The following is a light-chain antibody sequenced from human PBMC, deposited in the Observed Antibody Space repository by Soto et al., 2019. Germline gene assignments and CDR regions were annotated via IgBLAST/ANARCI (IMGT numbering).Light chain of an antibody. CDR2: INSDGSH. V-gene: IGLV4-69*01. CDR1: SGHSSYA. CDR3: QTWGTGIHVV. Sequence: QSVLTQSPSASLGASVRLTCTLSSGHSSYAIAWHQQQPEKGPRYLMKINSDGSHSKGDGIPDRFSGSSSGAERYLTISSLQSEDEADYYCQTWGTGIHVVFGGGTKLTVL. J-gene: IGLJ2*01.